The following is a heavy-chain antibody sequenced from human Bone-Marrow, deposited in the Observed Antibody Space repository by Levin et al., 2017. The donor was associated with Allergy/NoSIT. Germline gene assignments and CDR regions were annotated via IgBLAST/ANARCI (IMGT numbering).Heavy chain of an antibody. CDR2: ISGSGGTT. CDR3: AIKWGGYCSSISCTSDY. Sequence: GESLKISCAASGFPFSPYAMSWVRQAPGKGLEWVSFISGSGGTTFYAYSVKGRFTISRDNSKNTLYLQMNSLRAEDTALDYGAIKWGGYCSSISCTSDYWGQGTLVTVSS. D-gene: IGHD2-2*01. CDR1: GFPFSPYA. J-gene: IGHJ4*02. V-gene: IGHV3-23*01.